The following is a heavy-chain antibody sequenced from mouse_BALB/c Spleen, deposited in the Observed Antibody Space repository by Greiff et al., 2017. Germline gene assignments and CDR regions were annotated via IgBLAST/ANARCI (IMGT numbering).Heavy chain of an antibody. CDR3: TRGGNYAMDY. CDR1: GFTFSNYW. Sequence: EVMLVESGGGLVQPGGSMKLSCVASGFTFSNYWMNWVRQSPEKGLEWVAEIRLKSNNYATHYAESVKGRFTISRDDSKSSVYPQMNNLRAEDTGIYYCTRGGNYAMDYWGQGTSVTVSS. J-gene: IGHJ4*01. V-gene: IGHV6-6*02. CDR2: IRLKSNNYAT.